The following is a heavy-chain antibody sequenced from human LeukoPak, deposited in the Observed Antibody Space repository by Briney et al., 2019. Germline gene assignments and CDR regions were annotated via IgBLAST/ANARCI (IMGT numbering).Heavy chain of an antibody. Sequence: GRSLRLSCAASGFTFSSYGMHWVRQAPGKGLEWVAVISYDGSNKYYADSVKGRFTISRDNSKNTLYLQMNSLRAEDTAVYYCARGDYGDYHFDYWGQGTLVTVSS. V-gene: IGHV3-30*03. CDR3: ARGDYGDYHFDY. CDR2: ISYDGSNK. D-gene: IGHD4-17*01. CDR1: GFTFSSYG. J-gene: IGHJ4*02.